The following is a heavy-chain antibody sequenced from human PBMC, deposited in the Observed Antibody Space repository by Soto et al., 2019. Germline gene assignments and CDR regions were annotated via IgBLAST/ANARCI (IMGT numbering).Heavy chain of an antibody. CDR1: GYTFTSYD. J-gene: IGHJ4*02. D-gene: IGHD4-17*01. Sequence: QVQLVQSGAEVKKPGASVKVSCKASGYTFTSYDINCVRQATGQGLEWMGWMNPNSGNTGYAQKFQGRVTMTRNPSIITAYMELSSLISEDTAVYYCARSTNDYGDRHWGQGTLVTVSS. CDR3: ARSTNDYGDRH. CDR2: MNPNSGNT. V-gene: IGHV1-8*01.